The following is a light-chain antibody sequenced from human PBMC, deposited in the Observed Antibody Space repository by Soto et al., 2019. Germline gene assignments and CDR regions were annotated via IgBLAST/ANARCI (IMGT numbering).Light chain of an antibody. CDR2: GAS. CDR3: QQYDSSSWT. Sequence: EIVLTQSPGTLSLSPGERATLSCRASQSVSSSYLVWYQQKPGQAPRLLIYGASSRATGIPDRFSGSGSGTDFTLTLSRLEPEDFAVYYCQQYDSSSWTFGQGTKVEIK. V-gene: IGKV3-20*01. J-gene: IGKJ1*01. CDR1: QSVSSSY.